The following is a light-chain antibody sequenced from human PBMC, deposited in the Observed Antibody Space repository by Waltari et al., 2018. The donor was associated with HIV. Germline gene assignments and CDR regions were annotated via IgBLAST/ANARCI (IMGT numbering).Light chain of an antibody. J-gene: IGLJ1*01. CDR2: DVN. CDR1: NSDVGKYDF. CDR3: CSYAGGPFV. V-gene: IGLV2-23*02. Sequence: QSALTQPASVSGSPGQSVNFSCTGTNSDVGKYDFVSWYQHNPGQAPHLIIYDVNTRPSGVSLRFSGSKSGNTASLTISGLQAEDEANYYCCSYAGGPFVFGSGT.